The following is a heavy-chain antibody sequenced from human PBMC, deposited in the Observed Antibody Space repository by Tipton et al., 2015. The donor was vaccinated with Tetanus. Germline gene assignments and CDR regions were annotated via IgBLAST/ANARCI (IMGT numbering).Heavy chain of an antibody. CDR2: IYPGDSDT. CDR1: GYIFNNYW. D-gene: IGHD2-8*01. V-gene: IGHV5-51*01. Sequence: QLVQSGGEVKKPGESLKISCKGSGYIFNNYWIGWVRQKPGKGLEWMGLIYPGDSDTRYSPSFQGQVTISVDKSINTAYLQWSSLEASDASMFYCAGAHCTDGVCNFDFWGQGALVTVAS. CDR3: AGAHCTDGVCNFDF. J-gene: IGHJ4*02.